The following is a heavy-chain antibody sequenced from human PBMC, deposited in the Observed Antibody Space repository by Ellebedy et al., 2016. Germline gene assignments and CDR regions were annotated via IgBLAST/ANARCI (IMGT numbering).Heavy chain of an antibody. J-gene: IGHJ4*02. CDR2: IKQDGSEK. CDR3: AGSSSWYPSADY. V-gene: IGHV3-7*01. D-gene: IGHD6-13*01. Sequence: GGSLRLSXAASGFTFSSYWMSWVRQAPGKGLEWVANIKQDGSEKFYVDSVKGRFTISRDNAKNSLYLQMNSLRAEDTAVYYCAGSSSWYPSADYWGQGTLVTVSS. CDR1: GFTFSSYW.